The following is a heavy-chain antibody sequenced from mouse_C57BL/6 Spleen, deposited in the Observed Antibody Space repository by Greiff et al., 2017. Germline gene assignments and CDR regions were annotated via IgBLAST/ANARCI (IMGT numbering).Heavy chain of an antibody. Sequence: QVQLQQPGAELVRPGSSVKLSCKASGYTFTSYWMHWVKQRPIQGLEWIGNIDPSDSDTHYTQKFKDKATLTVDKSSSTAYMQLSSLTSEDSAVYYSARGDYDGYYVDYWGQGTTLTVSS. V-gene: IGHV1-52*01. CDR3: ARGDYDGYYVDY. CDR2: IDPSDSDT. CDR1: GYTFTSYW. D-gene: IGHD2-3*01. J-gene: IGHJ2*01.